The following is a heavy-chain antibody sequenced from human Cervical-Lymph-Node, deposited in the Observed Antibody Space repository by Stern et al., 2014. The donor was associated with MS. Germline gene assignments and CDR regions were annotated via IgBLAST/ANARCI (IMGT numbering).Heavy chain of an antibody. CDR1: GFSLSTNGLG. J-gene: IGHJ4*02. CDR3: AYRRSSSNFAY. V-gene: IGHV2-5*02. Sequence: QVTLKESGPTLVKPTQTLTLTCTFSGFSLSTNGLGVGWIRQPPGKDLEWLALIHWDDDKQYSPSLKNRLTISKDISKNQVVLTLANVDPVDTATYFCAYRRSSSNFAYWGQGTRVTVSS. CDR2: IHWDDDK.